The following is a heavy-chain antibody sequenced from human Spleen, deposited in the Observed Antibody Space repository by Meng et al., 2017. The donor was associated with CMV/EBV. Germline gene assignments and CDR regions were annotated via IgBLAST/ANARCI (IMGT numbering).Heavy chain of an antibody. CDR2: MNLSNGNT. D-gene: IGHD1-26*01. CDR1: TFSRYD. J-gene: IGHJ4*02. V-gene: IGHV1-8*01. Sequence: TFSRYDINWVRQAPGQGLEWLGWMNLSNGNTGYAQKFQGRVTMTTDTSMSTAYMDLRSLRSDDTAVYYCARISSAYSGSDYLLREFDYWGQGTLVTVSS. CDR3: ARISSAYSGSDYLLREFDY.